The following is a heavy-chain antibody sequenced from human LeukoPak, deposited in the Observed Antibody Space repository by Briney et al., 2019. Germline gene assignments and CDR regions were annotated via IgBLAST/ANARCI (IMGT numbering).Heavy chain of an antibody. J-gene: IGHJ4*02. CDR3: AKRGVVIRVILVGFHKEAYYFES. V-gene: IGHV3-23*01. Sequence: GGSLRLSCAVSGITLSNYGMSWVRQAPGKGLEWVAGISDSGGNTKYADSVKGRFTISRDNPQNTLYLQMNSLRAEDTAVYFCAKRGVVIRVILVGFHKEAYYFESWGQGALVTVSS. D-gene: IGHD3/OR15-3a*01. CDR2: ISDSGGNT. CDR1: GITLSNYG.